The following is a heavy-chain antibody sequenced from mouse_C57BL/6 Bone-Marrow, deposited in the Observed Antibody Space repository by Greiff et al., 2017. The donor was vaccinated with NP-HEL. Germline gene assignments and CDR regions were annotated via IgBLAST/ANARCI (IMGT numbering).Heavy chain of an antibody. CDR2: ISNGGGST. CDR1: GFTFSDYY. V-gene: IGHV5-12*01. CDR3: ARPQLAMDY. Sequence: DVMLVESGGGLVQPGGSLKLSCAASGFTFSDYYMYWVRQTPEKRLEWVAYISNGGGSTYYPDTVKGRFTISRDNAKNTLYLQMSRLKSEDTAMYYCARPQLAMDYWGQGTSVTVSS. D-gene: IGHD4-1*02. J-gene: IGHJ4*01.